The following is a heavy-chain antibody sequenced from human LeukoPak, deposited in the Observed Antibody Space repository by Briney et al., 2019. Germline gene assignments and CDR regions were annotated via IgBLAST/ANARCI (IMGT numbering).Heavy chain of an antibody. J-gene: IGHJ1*01. CDR1: GGSFSGYY. CDR3: ARGLVETMVTTPFQH. V-gene: IGHV4-34*01. D-gene: IGHD4-17*01. Sequence: PSETLSLTCAVYGGSFSGYYWSWIRQPPGKGLEWIGEINHSGSTNYNPSLKSRVTISVDTSKNQFSLKLSSVTAADTAVYYCARGLVETMVTTPFQHWGQGTLVTVSS. CDR2: INHSGST.